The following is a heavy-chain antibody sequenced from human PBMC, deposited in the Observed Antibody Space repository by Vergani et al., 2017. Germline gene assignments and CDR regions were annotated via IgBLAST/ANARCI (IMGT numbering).Heavy chain of an antibody. Sequence: QVQLVQSGAEVKKPGASVKVSCKASGYTFTSYDTNWVRQATGQGLEWMGWMNPNSGNTGYAQKFQGRVTMTRNTSISTAYMELSSLRSEDTAVYYCARSVMGRITIFGVVIPRYYFDYWGQGTLVTVSS. V-gene: IGHV1-8*01. J-gene: IGHJ4*02. D-gene: IGHD3-3*01. CDR1: GYTFTSYD. CDR3: ARSVMGRITIFGVVIPRYYFDY. CDR2: MNPNSGNT.